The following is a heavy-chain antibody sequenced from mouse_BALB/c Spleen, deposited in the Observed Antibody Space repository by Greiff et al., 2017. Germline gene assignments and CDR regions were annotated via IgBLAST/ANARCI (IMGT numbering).Heavy chain of an antibody. CDR1: GYSFTGYY. J-gene: IGHJ2*01. V-gene: IGHV1-31*01. CDR2: INPYNGAT. CDR3: AREELELGLDY. D-gene: IGHD4-1*01. Sequence: EVMLVESGPELVKPGASVKISCKASGYSFTGYYMHWVKQSHVKSLEWIGRINPYNGATSYNQNFKDKASLTVDKSSSTAYMELHSLTSEDSAVYYCAREELELGLDYGGQGTTLTVSS.